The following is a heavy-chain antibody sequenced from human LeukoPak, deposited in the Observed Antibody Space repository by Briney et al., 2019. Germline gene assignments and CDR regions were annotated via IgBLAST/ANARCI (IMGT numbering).Heavy chain of an antibody. CDR3: ARVAKERVGGVYYFDY. D-gene: IGHD1-1*01. CDR2: IGTAGDT. V-gene: IGHV3-13*01. J-gene: IGHJ4*02. Sequence: SRGSLRLSCAASGFTFSDYDMHWVRQATGKGLEWVSAIGTAGDTYYTGSVKGRFTISRENAKNSLYLQTNSLRAGDTAVYYCARVAKERVGGVYYFDYWGQGTLVTVSS. CDR1: GFTFSDYD.